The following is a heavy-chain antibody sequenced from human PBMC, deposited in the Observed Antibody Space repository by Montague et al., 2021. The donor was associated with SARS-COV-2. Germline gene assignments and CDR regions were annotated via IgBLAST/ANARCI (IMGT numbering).Heavy chain of an antibody. D-gene: IGHD6-25*01. V-gene: IGHV4-39*01. Sequence: SETLSLTCTVSGGSISNTNYYWGWVRQPPGKGLEWIGSIYYDGTTYYNPSLESRLTMSVDTSKKQFSLKVKSLTAADAAVYYCAGAEAATGTPDDPWGQGILVTVSS. CDR2: IYYDGTT. CDR1: GGSISNTNYY. J-gene: IGHJ5*02. CDR3: AGAEAATGTPDDP.